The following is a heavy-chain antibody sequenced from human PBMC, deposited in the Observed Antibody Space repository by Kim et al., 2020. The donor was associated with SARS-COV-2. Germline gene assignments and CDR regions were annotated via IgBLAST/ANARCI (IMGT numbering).Heavy chain of an antibody. Sequence: SQTLSLTCAISGDSVSSNTAARNWIRQSPSRGLEWLGRTYYRSQWQCDYEASLRSRININADTSKNQFSLQLNSVTPEDTAVYYCARSGYFAEYFHYWGQGSLVYVSS. CDR3: ARSGYFAEYFHY. V-gene: IGHV6-1*01. CDR1: GDSVSSNTAA. J-gene: IGHJ1*01. CDR2: TYYRSQWQC. D-gene: IGHD5-18*01.